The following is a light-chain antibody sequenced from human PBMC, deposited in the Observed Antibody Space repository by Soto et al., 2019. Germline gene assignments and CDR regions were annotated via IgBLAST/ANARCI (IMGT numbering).Light chain of an antibody. CDR3: QKYNSAPFT. J-gene: IGKJ3*01. Sequence: DIQMTQSPSSLSASVGDRVTITCRASQDINTYLAWYQQKPGKVPKLLIYAASTLQSGVPSRFSGSGSGTDFTLASSSLQPEDVATYYWQKYNSAPFTFGPGTKVDIK. CDR2: AAS. CDR1: QDINTY. V-gene: IGKV1-27*01.